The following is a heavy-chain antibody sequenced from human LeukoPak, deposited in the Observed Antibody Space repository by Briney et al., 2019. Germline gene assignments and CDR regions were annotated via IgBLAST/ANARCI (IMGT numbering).Heavy chain of an antibody. D-gene: IGHD2-15*01. CDR2: ISYTGRT. Sequence: SETLSLTCTVSGGSISSYYWSWIRQPPGKGLEWIGSISYTGRTHYNPSLKSRVTISVVMSKNRFSLKLNSVTATDTAVYYCARLSGPLGFCSGGSCYSDWYFDLWGRGTLVTVSS. CDR3: ARLSGPLGFCSGGSCYSDWYFDL. V-gene: IGHV4-59*08. CDR1: GGSISSYY. J-gene: IGHJ2*01.